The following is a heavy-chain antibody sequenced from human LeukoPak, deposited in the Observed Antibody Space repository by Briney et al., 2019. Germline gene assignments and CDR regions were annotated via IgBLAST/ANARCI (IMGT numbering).Heavy chain of an antibody. J-gene: IGHJ5*02. CDR3: ARGPYCSSTSCYTGNWFDP. D-gene: IGHD2-2*02. CDR2: MNPNSGNT. V-gene: IGHV1-8*01. CDR1: GYTFTSYD. Sequence: ASVKVSCKASGYTFTSYDINWVRQATGQGLEWMGWMNPNSGNTGYAQKFKGRVTMTRNTSISTAYMELSSLRSEDTAVYYCARGPYCSSTSCYTGNWFDPWGQGTLVTVSS.